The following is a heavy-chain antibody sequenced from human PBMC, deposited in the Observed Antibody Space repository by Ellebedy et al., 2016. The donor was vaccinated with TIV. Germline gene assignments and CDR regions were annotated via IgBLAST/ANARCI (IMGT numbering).Heavy chain of an antibody. CDR3: AKGRFGDLSALGY. V-gene: IGHV3-30*04. J-gene: IGHJ4*02. D-gene: IGHD3-3*01. CDR1: GFTFSTYA. CDR2: ILKDGSNK. Sequence: PGGSLRLSCAASGFTFSTYAMDWIRQTPGEGLEWVATILKDGSNKYYADSLKGRFTISRDNSKNTLYMQMNSLRPEDTALYYCAKGRFGDLSALGYWGQGTLVTVSS.